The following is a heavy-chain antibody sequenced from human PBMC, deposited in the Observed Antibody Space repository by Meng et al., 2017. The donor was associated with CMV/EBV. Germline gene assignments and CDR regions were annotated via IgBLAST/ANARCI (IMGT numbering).Heavy chain of an antibody. CDR2: INPNSGGT. CDR3: ATFIGKDINWDFDL. J-gene: IGHJ2*01. D-gene: IGHD1-26*01. Sequence: RLVQAGAEVKNPGASVKPSCKASGYTITGYYMHWGRQAPGQGLEWMGWINPNSGGTNYAQKFQGRVTMTRDTSISTAYMVLSRLRSDDTAVYYWATFIGKDINWDFDLWGRGTLVTGSS. V-gene: IGHV1-2*02. CDR1: GYTITGYY.